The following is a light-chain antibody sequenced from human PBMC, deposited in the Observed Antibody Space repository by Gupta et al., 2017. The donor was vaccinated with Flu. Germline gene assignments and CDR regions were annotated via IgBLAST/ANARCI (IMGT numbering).Light chain of an antibody. V-gene: IGLV1-51*02. CDR2: END. CDR3: GTWDSLNSGGL. J-gene: IGLJ3*02. Sequence: GAVPKLLIYENDKRPSGIPDRFSAPKSGASATLDITGLQPADEADYYCGTWDSLNSGGLFGGGTHLTVL.